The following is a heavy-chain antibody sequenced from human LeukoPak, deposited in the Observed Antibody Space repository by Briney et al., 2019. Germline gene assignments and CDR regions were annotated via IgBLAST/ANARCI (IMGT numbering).Heavy chain of an antibody. J-gene: IGHJ4*02. CDR3: ARDYDSSGYSH. V-gene: IGHV3-48*03. CDR1: GFTFSSYE. Sequence: GGSLRLSCAASGFTFSSYEMNWVRQAPGKGLEWVSYISSSGSTIYYADTVKGRFTISRDNAKNSLYLQMNSLRAEDTAVYYCARDYDSSGYSHWGQGTLVTVSS. D-gene: IGHD3-22*01. CDR2: ISSSGSTI.